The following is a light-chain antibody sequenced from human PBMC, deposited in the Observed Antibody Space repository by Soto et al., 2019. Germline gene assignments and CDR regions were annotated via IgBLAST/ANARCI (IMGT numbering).Light chain of an antibody. CDR1: SSDIGDYNY. CDR3: CSYTGTNTLL. CDR2: EVS. V-gene: IGLV2-8*01. J-gene: IGLJ2*01. Sequence: QSVLTQPPSASGSPGQSVTISCTGTSSDIGDYNYVSWYQQYPGTAPKLIIYEVSERPSGVPDRFSGSKSGNTAYLTVSGLRTEDEADYYWCSYTGTNTLLFGGGTKLTVL.